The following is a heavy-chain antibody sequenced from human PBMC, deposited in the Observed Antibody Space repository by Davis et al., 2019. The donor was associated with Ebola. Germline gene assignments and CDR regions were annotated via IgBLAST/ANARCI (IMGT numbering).Heavy chain of an antibody. Sequence: GESLKISCTASGFTFGDYAMSWFRQAPGKGLEWVGFIRSKAYGGTTEYAASVKGRFTTSRDDSKSIAYLQMNSLKTEDTAVYYCTSSSSGLDDYWGQGTLVTVSS. CDR3: TSSSSGLDDY. J-gene: IGHJ4*02. D-gene: IGHD6-6*01. V-gene: IGHV3-49*03. CDR2: IRSKAYGGTT. CDR1: GFTFGDYA.